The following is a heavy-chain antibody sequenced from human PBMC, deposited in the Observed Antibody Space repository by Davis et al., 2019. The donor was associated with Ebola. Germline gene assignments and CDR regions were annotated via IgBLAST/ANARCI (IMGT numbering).Heavy chain of an antibody. CDR1: GGSISSYY. J-gene: IGHJ3*02. Sequence: ETLSLTCTVSGGSISSYYWSWIRQPPGKGLEWIGYNYYSGSTNYNPSLKSRVTISVDTSKNQFSLKLSSVTAADTAVYYCARDRGYGDAFDIWGQGTMVTVSS. V-gene: IGHV4-59*01. D-gene: IGHD5-12*01. CDR2: NYYSGST. CDR3: ARDRGYGDAFDI.